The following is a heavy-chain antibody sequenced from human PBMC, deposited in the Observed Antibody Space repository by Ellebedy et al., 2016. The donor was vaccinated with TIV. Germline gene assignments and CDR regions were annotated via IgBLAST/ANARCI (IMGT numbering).Heavy chain of an antibody. J-gene: IGHJ3*02. Sequence: GESLKISCAASGFTFGTFWMSWVRQAAGKGLEWVANINEDGSEKHYVDSVEGRFTISRDNAIKSLYLQMNSLRHEDTAIYYCATYTYSRGWYDDAFETWGQGTMAIVSS. CDR3: ATYTYSRGWYDDAFET. CDR1: GFTFGTFW. CDR2: INEDGSEK. D-gene: IGHD6-19*01. V-gene: IGHV3-7*03.